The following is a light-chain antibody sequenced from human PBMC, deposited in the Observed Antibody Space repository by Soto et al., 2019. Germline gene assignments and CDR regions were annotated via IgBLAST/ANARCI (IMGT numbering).Light chain of an antibody. J-gene: IGKJ5*01. CDR3: QQYNNWPPIT. Sequence: EIVLTQSPATLSVSPGERATLSCRASQSVRSHLAWYRQRPGQAPRLLIYGASTRATGIPARFSGSGSGTDFTLTISSLQSEDFAVYYCQQYNNWPPITFGQGTRLEIK. CDR1: QSVRSH. V-gene: IGKV3-15*01. CDR2: GAS.